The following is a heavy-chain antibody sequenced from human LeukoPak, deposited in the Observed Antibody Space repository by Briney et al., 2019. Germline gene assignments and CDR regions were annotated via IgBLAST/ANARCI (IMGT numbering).Heavy chain of an antibody. Sequence: QPGGSLRLSCAASGFTFSSDWMSWVRQAPGKGLEGVANIKQGGREKYYVDSGKGRLTISRDNAKNSLYLQMNSLRAEDTAVYYCARETGYSSSCLYWGQGTLVTVSS. CDR1: GFTFSSDW. D-gene: IGHD6-13*01. CDR2: IKQGGREK. V-gene: IGHV3-7*01. CDR3: ARETGYSSSCLY. J-gene: IGHJ4*02.